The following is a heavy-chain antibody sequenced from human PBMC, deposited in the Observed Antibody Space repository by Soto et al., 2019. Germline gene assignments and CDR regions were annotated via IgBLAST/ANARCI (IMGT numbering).Heavy chain of an antibody. CDR1: GYTFTGHY. V-gene: IGHV1-2*02. CDR2: IGPESGAT. J-gene: IGHJ4*02. CDR3: ARHLGPYSSTSPMAN. Sequence: SVKVSCKASGYTFTGHYIHWVRQAPEQGPEWMGEIGPESGATRYAQRFQGRVTISTDKSITTAHLQWSSLKASDTAMYYCARHLGPYSSTSPMANWGQGTLVTVSS. D-gene: IGHD6-19*01.